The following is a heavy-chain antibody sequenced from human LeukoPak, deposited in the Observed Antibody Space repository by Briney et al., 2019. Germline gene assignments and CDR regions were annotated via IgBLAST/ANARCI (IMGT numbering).Heavy chain of an antibody. J-gene: IGHJ1*01. D-gene: IGHD2-21*02. V-gene: IGHV3-53*01. CDR1: GFTVSSNY. CDR3: ASYCGGDCYSRYFQH. Sequence: GRSLRLSCAASGFTVSSNYMSWVRQAPGKGLEWVSVIYSGGSTYYADSVKGRFTISRDNSKNTLYLQMNSLRAEDTAVYYCASYCGGDCYSRYFQHWGQGTLVTVSS. CDR2: IYSGGST.